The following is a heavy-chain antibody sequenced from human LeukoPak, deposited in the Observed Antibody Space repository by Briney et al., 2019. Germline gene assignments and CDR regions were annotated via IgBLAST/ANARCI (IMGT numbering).Heavy chain of an antibody. Sequence: GRSLRLSCAASGFTFSSFGMSWVRQAPGKGLEWVSALSGSGGSTYYADSVKGRFTISRDNSKNTLYLQMNSLRAEDTAVYYCAKMDTAMVIGRFDYWGQGTLVTVSS. J-gene: IGHJ4*02. D-gene: IGHD5-18*01. CDR3: AKMDTAMVIGRFDY. CDR2: LSGSGGST. V-gene: IGHV3-23*01. CDR1: GFTFSSFG.